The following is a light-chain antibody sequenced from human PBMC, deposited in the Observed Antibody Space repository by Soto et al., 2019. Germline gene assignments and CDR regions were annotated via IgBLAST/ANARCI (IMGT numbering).Light chain of an antibody. J-gene: IGKJ4*01. CDR2: DAS. CDR1: QSVSSC. Sequence: EIVLTQSPATLCLSSGERAPLTCRASQSVSSCLAWYPQTHGQAPRILIYDASNRDTGIPARFSGSGSGTDCTLPVSKLESEDFEVYYCQQCSNWPLTFGGGTKVDIK. V-gene: IGKV3-11*01. CDR3: QQCSNWPLT.